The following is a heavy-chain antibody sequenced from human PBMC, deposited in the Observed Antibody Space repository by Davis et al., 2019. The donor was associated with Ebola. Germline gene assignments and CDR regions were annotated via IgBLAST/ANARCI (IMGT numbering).Heavy chain of an antibody. V-gene: IGHV3-23*05. J-gene: IGHJ6*02. CDR3: AKDLLWWSASDV. D-gene: IGHD2-21*01. CDR2: IGSSSNGR. Sequence: GESLKISCTASGFTSGCCAMNWVRQAPGKGLEWVSGIGSSSNGRHYADSVKGLFTISRDDSKNTVYLQMNSLRAEDTAVYYCAKDLLWWSASDVWGQGTTVTVSS. CDR1: GFTSGCCA.